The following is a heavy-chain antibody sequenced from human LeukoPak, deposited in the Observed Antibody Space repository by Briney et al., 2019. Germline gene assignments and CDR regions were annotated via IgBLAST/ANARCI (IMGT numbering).Heavy chain of an antibody. D-gene: IGHD3-22*01. CDR3: ARVHGSSGYTP. V-gene: IGHV4-30-2*01. Sequence: SETLSLTCTVSGGSISSGGYYWSWIRQPRGKGLEWIGYIYHSGSTYYNPSLKSRVTISVDRSKNQFSLKLSSVTAADTAVYYCARVHGSSGYTPWGQGTLVTVSS. CDR2: IYHSGST. CDR1: GGSISSGGYY. J-gene: IGHJ5*02.